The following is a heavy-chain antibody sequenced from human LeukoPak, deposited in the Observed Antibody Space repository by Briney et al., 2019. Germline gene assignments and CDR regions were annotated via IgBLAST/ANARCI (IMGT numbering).Heavy chain of an antibody. V-gene: IGHV4-59*12. CDR3: ARDYDFWSGYRAYYYYYGMDV. Sequence: SETLSLTCAVSGGSISPNYWSWIRQPPGNGLEWIGYIHYSGSTNYNPSLQSRVTISVDTSKNQFSLRLSSVTAADTAVYYCARDYDFWSGYRAYYYYYGMDVWGQGTTVTVSS. D-gene: IGHD3-3*01. CDR2: IHYSGST. CDR1: GGSISPNY. J-gene: IGHJ6*02.